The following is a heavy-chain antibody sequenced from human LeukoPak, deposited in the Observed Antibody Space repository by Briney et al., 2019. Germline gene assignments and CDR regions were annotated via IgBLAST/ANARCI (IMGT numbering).Heavy chain of an antibody. CDR3: AGEISGIAAAGY. Sequence: GGSLRLSCAASGFTFNSASMNWVRQAPGKGLEWVSSISSSSSYIYYADSVKGRFTISRDNAKNSLYLQMNSLRAEDTAVYYCAGEISGIAAAGYWGQGTLVTVSS. CDR1: GFTFNSAS. J-gene: IGHJ4*02. V-gene: IGHV3-21*01. D-gene: IGHD6-13*01. CDR2: ISSSSSYI.